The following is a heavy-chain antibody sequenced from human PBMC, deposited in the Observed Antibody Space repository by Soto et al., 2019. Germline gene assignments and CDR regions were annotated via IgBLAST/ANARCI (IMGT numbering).Heavy chain of an antibody. CDR3: AREYYDILTGLGGGMDV. CDR2: INPSGGST. J-gene: IGHJ6*02. D-gene: IGHD3-9*01. V-gene: IGHV1-46*01. CDR1: GYTFTSYY. Sequence: QVQLVQSGAEVKKPGASVKVSCKASGYTFTSYYMHWVRQAPGQGLEWMGIINPSGGSTSYAQKFQGRVTMTRETSTSTVDMELSSLRSEDTAVYYCAREYYDILTGLGGGMDVWGQGTTVTVSS.